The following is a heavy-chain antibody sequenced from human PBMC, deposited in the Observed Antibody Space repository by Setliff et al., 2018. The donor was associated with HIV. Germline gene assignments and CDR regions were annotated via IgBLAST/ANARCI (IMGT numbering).Heavy chain of an antibody. J-gene: IGHJ4*02. D-gene: IGHD2-15*01. V-gene: IGHV3-30*02. CDR1: GFTFSSYG. CDR3: ARDFSWATDS. Sequence: GGSLRLSCAASGFTFSSYGIHWVRQAPGKGLEWVAFVRHDGDVQIYADSVKGRFTASRDNPKNTVSLQLNSLRIEDTAVYYCARDFSWATDSWGQGTLVTVS. CDR2: VRHDGDVQ.